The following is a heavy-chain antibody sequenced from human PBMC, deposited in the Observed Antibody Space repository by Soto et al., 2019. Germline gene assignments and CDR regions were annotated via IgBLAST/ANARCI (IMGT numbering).Heavy chain of an antibody. CDR2: IYYSGST. J-gene: IGHJ4*02. Sequence: PSETLSLTCTVSGGSISSSSYYWGWIRQPPGKGLEWIGSIYYSGSTYYNPSLKSRVTISVDTSKNQFSLKLSSVTAADTAVYYCASGRAAAGTGIHYWGQGTLVTVSS. D-gene: IGHD6-13*01. V-gene: IGHV4-39*01. CDR1: GGSISSSSYY. CDR3: ASGRAAAGTGIHY.